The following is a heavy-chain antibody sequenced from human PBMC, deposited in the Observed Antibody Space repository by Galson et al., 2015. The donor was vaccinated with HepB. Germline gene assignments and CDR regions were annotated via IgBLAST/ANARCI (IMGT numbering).Heavy chain of an antibody. CDR1: GFTFDDYT. D-gene: IGHD6-19*01. J-gene: IGHJ3*02. V-gene: IGHV3-43*01. CDR2: ISWDGGST. CDR3: AKDIIAVAGPGEGDAFDI. Sequence: SLRLSCAASGFTFDDYTMHWVRQAPGKGLEWVSLISWDGGSTYYADSVKGRFTISRDNSKNSLYLQMNSLRTEDTALYYCAKDIIAVAGPGEGDAFDIWGQGTMVTVSS.